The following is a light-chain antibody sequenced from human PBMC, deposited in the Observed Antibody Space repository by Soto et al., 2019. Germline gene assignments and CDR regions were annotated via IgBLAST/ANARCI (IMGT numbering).Light chain of an antibody. V-gene: IGKV1-27*01. CDR1: QGIRNF. J-gene: IGKJ3*01. Sequence: DIQMTQSPTSLSASVGDRVTISCRASQGIRNFVAWYQQKPGKAPKLLIYAASTLQSGVPSRFSGSGSGTAITITINRQEDDDVASYSWQNYSTAPAFGPGTKVEIK. CDR3: QNYSTAPA. CDR2: AAS.